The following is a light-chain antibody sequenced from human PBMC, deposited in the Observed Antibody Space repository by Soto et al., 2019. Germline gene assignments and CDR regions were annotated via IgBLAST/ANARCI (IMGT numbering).Light chain of an antibody. J-gene: IGLJ1*01. Sequence: QSVLTQPASVSGSPGQSITISCTGTSSDVGGYHYVSWYQQYPGKAPKVMIYDVSNRSSGVSNRFSGSKSGTTASLTISGLQAEDEADYYCSSYTSSITYVFGTGTKVTVL. CDR2: DVS. V-gene: IGLV2-14*01. CDR3: SSYTSSITYV. CDR1: SSDVGGYHY.